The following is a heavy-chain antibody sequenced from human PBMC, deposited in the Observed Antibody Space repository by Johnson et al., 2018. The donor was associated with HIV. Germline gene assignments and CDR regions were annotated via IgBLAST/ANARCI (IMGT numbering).Heavy chain of an antibody. CDR1: GFTFDDYG. D-gene: IGHD3-10*01. J-gene: IGHJ3*02. Sequence: EMQLVESGGGVERPGGSLRLSCVASGFTFDDYGMSWVRQPPGKGLEWVSGINLNGGSTDYADSVKGRFTISRDNAKNSLYLQMSSLRAEDTAIYYCARDSGKWSGVRFAFDIWGQGTMVTVSS. CDR3: ARDSGKWSGVRFAFDI. V-gene: IGHV3-20*04. CDR2: INLNGGST.